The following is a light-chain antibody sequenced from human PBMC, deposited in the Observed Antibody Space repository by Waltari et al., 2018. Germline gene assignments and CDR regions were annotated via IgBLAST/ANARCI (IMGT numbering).Light chain of an antibody. CDR2: EAS. V-gene: IGKV1-39*01. CDR1: QTISKY. Sequence: DIQMTQSPSSLSASVGDRVTITCRASQTISKYLNWYQQKQGKAPKSLIYEASNLQDGVPSRFSGSGYATEFTLTISSLQSDDFATYCCQQSYSTPFTFGEGTKVEI. J-gene: IGKJ4*01. CDR3: QQSYSTPFT.